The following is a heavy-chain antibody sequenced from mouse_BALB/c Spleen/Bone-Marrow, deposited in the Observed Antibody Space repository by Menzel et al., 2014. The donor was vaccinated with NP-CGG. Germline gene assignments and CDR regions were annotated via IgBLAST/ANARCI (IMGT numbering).Heavy chain of an antibody. CDR2: INPYNDGT. D-gene: IGHD2-14*01. J-gene: IGHJ4*01. CDR1: GYTFTSYV. Sequence: VQLQQSGPELVKPGASVKMSCKASGYTFTSYVMHWVKQKPGQGLEWIGYINPYNDGTKYNEKFKGKATLTSDKSSSTAYMELSSLPSEDSAVYYCARRGYDEGYYAMDYWCQGTSVTVSS. CDR3: ARRGYDEGYYAMDY. V-gene: IGHV1-14*01.